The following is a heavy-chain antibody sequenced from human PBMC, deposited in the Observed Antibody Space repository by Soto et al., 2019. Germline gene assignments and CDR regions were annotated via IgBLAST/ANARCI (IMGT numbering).Heavy chain of an antibody. CDR3: ASSWWLRSHFDY. D-gene: IGHD5-12*01. Sequence: GGSMRLSCAASGFPFSSYSMNWVRQAPGKGLEWVSSISSSSSYIYYADSVKGRFTISRDNAKNSLYLQMNSLRAEDTAVYYCASSWWLRSHFDYWGQGTLVTVSS. CDR1: GFPFSSYS. CDR2: ISSSSSYI. J-gene: IGHJ4*02. V-gene: IGHV3-21*01.